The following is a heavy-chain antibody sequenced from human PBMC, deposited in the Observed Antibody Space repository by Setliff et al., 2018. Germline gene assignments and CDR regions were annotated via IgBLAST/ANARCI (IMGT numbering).Heavy chain of an antibody. V-gene: IGHV4-38-2*01. CDR2: IHHSGKA. CDR1: GFSIRSGYY. D-gene: IGHD3-22*01. Sequence: SLTCAVSGFSIRSGYYWGWIRQPPGKGLEWIVNIHHSGKAYYNPSLKSRVTMSVDTSKNHVSLKLSSVTAADTAVYYCAGAHIWSLPNDNSGYPGWFDPWGQGTLVTVSS. J-gene: IGHJ5*02. CDR3: AGAHIWSLPNDNSGYPGWFDP.